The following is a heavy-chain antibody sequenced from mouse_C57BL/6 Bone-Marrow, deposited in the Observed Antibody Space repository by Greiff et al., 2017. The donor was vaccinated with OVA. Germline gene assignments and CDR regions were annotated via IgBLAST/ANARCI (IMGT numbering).Heavy chain of an antibody. CDR2: IHPNSGST. D-gene: IGHD2-2*01. V-gene: IGHV1-64*01. CDR3: ARYGYDVYAMDY. J-gene: IGHJ4*01. CDR1: GYTFTSYW. Sequence: QVQLQQPGAELVKPGASVKLSCKASGYTFTSYWMHWVKQRPGQGLEWIGMIHPNSGSTNYNEKFKSKATLTVDKSSSTAYMQLSSLTSEDSAVYFCARYGYDVYAMDYWGQGTSVTVSS.